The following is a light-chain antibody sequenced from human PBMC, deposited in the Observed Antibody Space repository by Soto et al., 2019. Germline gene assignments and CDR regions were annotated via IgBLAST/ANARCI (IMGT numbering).Light chain of an antibody. CDR3: QQYKSYSVFT. Sequence: DIPMTQSPSTLSSSVGDRVIITCRASQSLNSWLAWYQQKPGKAPKRLIYKTSSLESGVPSRFSGSGSGTEFTLTISSLHPDDFASYYCQQYKSYSVFTFGPGTNVDIK. V-gene: IGKV1-5*03. CDR2: KTS. J-gene: IGKJ3*01. CDR1: QSLNSW.